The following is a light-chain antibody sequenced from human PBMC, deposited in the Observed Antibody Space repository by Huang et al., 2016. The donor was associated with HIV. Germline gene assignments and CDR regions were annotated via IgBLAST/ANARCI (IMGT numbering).Light chain of an antibody. J-gene: IGKJ1*01. V-gene: IGKV1-NL1*01. CDR1: QDISNS. CDR3: QQYYTIRA. CDR2: AAY. Sequence: DIQMTQSPSSLSASVGDRVTITCRASQDISNSLAWYKQKPGKAPKLLLYAAYTLESGVPSRFSGSGSGTDYTLTISSLQPEDFATYYCQQYYTIRAFGQGTKVEIK.